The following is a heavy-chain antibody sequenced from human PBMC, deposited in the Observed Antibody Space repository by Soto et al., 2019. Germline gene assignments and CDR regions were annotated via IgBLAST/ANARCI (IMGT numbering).Heavy chain of an antibody. CDR2: ISSGSSNT. J-gene: IGHJ5*02. D-gene: IGHD6-19*01. V-gene: IGHV3-21*01. CDR3: ARDQGNGLTSRVWFDP. Sequence: EVQLVESGGGLVKPGGSLRLSCAASGFTLNIYGMHWVRQAPGKGLEWVSSISSGSSNTYYADSVRGRFNISRDNAANSMFLQMNSLRAEDTAVYYCARDQGNGLTSRVWFDPWGQGVLVTVSS. CDR1: GFTLNIYG.